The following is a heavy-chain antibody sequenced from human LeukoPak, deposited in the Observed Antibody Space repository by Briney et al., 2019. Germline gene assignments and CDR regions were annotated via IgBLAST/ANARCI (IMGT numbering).Heavy chain of an antibody. V-gene: IGHV3-7*03. J-gene: IGHJ4*02. CDR3: AKFPYGDYVHY. CDR2: IKGDGSEK. Sequence: GGSLRLSCAASGFTFSSYWMHWVRQAPGKGLEWVANIKGDGSEKYHVDSVKGRFTISRDNAKNSLYLQMNSLRAEDTAVYYCAKFPYGDYVHYWGQGTLVTVSS. D-gene: IGHD4-17*01. CDR1: GFTFSSYW.